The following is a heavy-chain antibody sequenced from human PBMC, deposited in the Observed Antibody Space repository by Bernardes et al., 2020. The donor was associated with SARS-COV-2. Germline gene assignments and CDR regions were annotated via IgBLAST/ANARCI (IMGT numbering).Heavy chain of an antibody. CDR3: AREEGYVLGLSYHYYGMDV. Sequence: GGSLRLSCAASGFIVSNNYMSWVRQAPGKGLEWVSFLYSGGNTFYADSVKGRFTISRDNSKNTLYLHMNGLRAEDTAVYYCAREEGYVLGLSYHYYGMDVWGQGTTVTVSS. CDR2: LYSGGNT. J-gene: IGHJ6*02. D-gene: IGHD5-12*01. CDR1: GFIVSNNY. V-gene: IGHV3-53*01.